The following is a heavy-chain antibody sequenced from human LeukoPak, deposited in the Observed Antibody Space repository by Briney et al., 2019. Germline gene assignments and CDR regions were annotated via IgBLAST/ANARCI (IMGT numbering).Heavy chain of an antibody. CDR3: TTPRGVVPAAMTRFDY. CDR2: IKSKTDGGTT. D-gene: IGHD2-2*01. J-gene: IGHJ4*02. CDR1: GFTFSNAW. V-gene: IGHV3-15*01. Sequence: GGSLRLSCAASGFTFSNAWMSWVRQAPGKGLEWVGRIKSKTDGGTTDYAAPVKGRFTISRDDSKNTLYLQMNSLKTEDTAVYYCTTPRGVVPAAMTRFDYWGQGTLVTVSS.